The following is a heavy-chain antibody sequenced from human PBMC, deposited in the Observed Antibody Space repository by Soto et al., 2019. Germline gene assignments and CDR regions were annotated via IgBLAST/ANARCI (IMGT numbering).Heavy chain of an antibody. Sequence: QLQLQESGPGLVKPSETLSLTCTVSGGSISSSSYYWGWIRQPPGKGLEWIGSIYYSGSTYYNPSLKSRVTISVDTSKNQFSLKLSSVTAADTAVYYCARWSNIAAAGGYDYWGQGTLVTVSS. V-gene: IGHV4-39*01. CDR2: IYYSGST. CDR3: ARWSNIAAAGGYDY. D-gene: IGHD6-13*01. CDR1: GGSISSSSYY. J-gene: IGHJ4*02.